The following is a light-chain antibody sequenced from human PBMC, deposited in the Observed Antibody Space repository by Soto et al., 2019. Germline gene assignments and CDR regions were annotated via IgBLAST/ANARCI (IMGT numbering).Light chain of an antibody. Sequence: DIQMTQSPSTLSASVGDRLTITCRARQSISIWLAWYQQKPGKAPKILIYKASSLESGVPSRFSGSGSGTEFTLTISSLQPDDFATYYCQQYSTYTPRTFGQGTKVDIK. CDR1: QSISIW. J-gene: IGKJ1*01. CDR2: KAS. CDR3: QQYSTYTPRT. V-gene: IGKV1-5*03.